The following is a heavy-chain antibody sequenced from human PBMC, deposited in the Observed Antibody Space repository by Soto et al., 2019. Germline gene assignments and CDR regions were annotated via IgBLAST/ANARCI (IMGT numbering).Heavy chain of an antibody. CDR1: GFTVSSNY. Sequence: GGSLRLSCAASGFTVSSNYMSWVRQAPGKGLEWVSVIYSGGSTFYADSVKGRFTISRDNSKNTLYLQMNSLRAEDTAMYYCAREVVSATDAFDIWGQGTMVTVSS. CDR3: AREVVSATDAFDI. D-gene: IGHD2-15*01. J-gene: IGHJ3*02. CDR2: IYSGGST. V-gene: IGHV3-53*01.